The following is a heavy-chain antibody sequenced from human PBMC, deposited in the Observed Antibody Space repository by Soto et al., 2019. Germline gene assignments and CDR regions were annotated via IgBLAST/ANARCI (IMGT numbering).Heavy chain of an antibody. D-gene: IGHD2-21*01. CDR3: ARGGGYSRYWYFDL. J-gene: IGHJ2*01. V-gene: IGHV4-34*01. Sequence: QVQLQQWGAGLLKPSETLSLTCAVYGGSFSGYYWSWIRQPPGKGLEWIGEINHSGSTNYNPSLKSRVTXXVXTXXTQFSLNLSSVTAADTAVYYCARGGGYSRYWYFDLWGRGTLVTVSS. CDR1: GGSFSGYY. CDR2: INHSGST.